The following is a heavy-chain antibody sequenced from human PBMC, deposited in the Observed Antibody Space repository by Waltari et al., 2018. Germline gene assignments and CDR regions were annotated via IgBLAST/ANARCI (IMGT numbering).Heavy chain of an antibody. V-gene: IGHV3-53*01. CDR1: GFTVSSNY. CDR2: KNSGGDT. J-gene: IGHJ2*01. Sequence: EVQLVESGGGLIQPGGSLRLSCAASGFTVSSNYMSWVRQAPGKGLEWVSVKNSGGDTHYADSVKCRFTISRDNSKNTVYLQMNTLRAEDTALYYCARDVTGYYYFDLWGRGTLVTVSS. CDR3: ARDVTGYYYFDL.